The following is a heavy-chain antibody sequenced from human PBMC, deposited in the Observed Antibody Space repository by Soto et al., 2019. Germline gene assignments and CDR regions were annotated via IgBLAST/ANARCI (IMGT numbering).Heavy chain of an antibody. J-gene: IGHJ3*02. Sequence: GGSLRLSCAASGFTFDDYAMHWVRQAPGKGLEWVSGISWNSGSIGYADSVKGRFTISRDNAKNSLYLQMNSLRAEDTALYYCAKDMGATYDALDIWGQGTMVTV. V-gene: IGHV3-9*01. D-gene: IGHD1-26*01. CDR3: AKDMGATYDALDI. CDR2: ISWNSGSI. CDR1: GFTFDDYA.